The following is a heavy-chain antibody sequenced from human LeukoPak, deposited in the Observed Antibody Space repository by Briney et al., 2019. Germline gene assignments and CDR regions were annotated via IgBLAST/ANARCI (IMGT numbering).Heavy chain of an antibody. J-gene: IGHJ4*02. CDR3: ALVVDYSGSGTYLVDY. CDR2: ISHSGST. CDR1: GGSFNVYH. V-gene: IGHV4-34*01. Sequence: SETLSLTCAVYGGSFNVYHWRWIRQPPGKGLEWIGEISHSGSTNYNPSLMSRVTVSADTSKKQFSLNLTSVTAADTAVYYCALVVDYSGSGTYLVDYWGQGTLVTVSS. D-gene: IGHD3-10*01.